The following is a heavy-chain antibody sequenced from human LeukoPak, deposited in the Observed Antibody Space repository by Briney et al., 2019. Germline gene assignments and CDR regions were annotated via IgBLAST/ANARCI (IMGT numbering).Heavy chain of an antibody. D-gene: IGHD4-17*01. Sequence: PGGSLRLSCAASGFTFSTYAMSWVRQAPGKGLEWVSIISNAGGTTYYADSVKGRFTISRDNSKNTLYLQMNSLRAEDSAVYYCAKGRVYGDYILGWYFDLWGRGTLVTVSS. CDR3: AKGRVYGDYILGWYFDL. CDR2: ISNAGGTT. J-gene: IGHJ2*01. V-gene: IGHV3-23*01. CDR1: GFTFSTYA.